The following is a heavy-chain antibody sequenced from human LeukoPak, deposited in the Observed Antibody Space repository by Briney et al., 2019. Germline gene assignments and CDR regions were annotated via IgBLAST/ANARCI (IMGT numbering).Heavy chain of an antibody. CDR2: INHSGST. CDR1: GGSFSGYY. D-gene: IGHD6-6*01. V-gene: IGHV4-34*01. CDR3: ARLPYSSSGLGYFDY. J-gene: IGHJ4*02. Sequence: SETLSLTCAVYGGSFSGYYWSWIRQPPGKGLEWIGEINHSGSTNYNPSLKSRVTISVDTSKNQFSLKLSSVTAADTAVYYCARLPYSSSGLGYFDYWGQGTLVTVSS.